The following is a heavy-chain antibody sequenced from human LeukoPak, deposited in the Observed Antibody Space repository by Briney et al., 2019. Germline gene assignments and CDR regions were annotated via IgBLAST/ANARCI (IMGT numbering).Heavy chain of an antibody. J-gene: IGHJ3*02. V-gene: IGHV3-33*06. Sequence: GGSLRLSCAASGFTFSSYGMHWVRQAPGEGLEWVAVIWYDGSNKYYADSVKGRFTISRDNSKNTLYLQMNSLRAEDTAVYYCAKPGIAVAGDDDAFDIWGQGTMVTVSS. D-gene: IGHD6-19*01. CDR1: GFTFSSYG. CDR2: IWYDGSNK. CDR3: AKPGIAVAGDDDAFDI.